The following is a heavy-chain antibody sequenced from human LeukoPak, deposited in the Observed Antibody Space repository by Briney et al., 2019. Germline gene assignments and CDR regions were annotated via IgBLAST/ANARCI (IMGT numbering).Heavy chain of an antibody. CDR2: IYYSGST. Sequence: SETLSLTCTVSGGPINNYYWSWIRQPPGKGLEYIGYIYYSGSTNYNPSLKSRVTISVDTSKNQFSLKLSSVTAADTAVYYCASFYGPGYFDYWGQGTLVTVSS. CDR1: GGPINNYY. D-gene: IGHD3-10*01. J-gene: IGHJ4*02. CDR3: ASFYGPGYFDY. V-gene: IGHV4-59*01.